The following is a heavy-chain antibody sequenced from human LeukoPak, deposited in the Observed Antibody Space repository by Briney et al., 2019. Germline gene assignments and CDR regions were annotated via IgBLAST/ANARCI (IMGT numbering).Heavy chain of an antibody. V-gene: IGHV1-18*01. CDR2: ISAYNGNT. D-gene: IGHD6-19*01. CDR1: GYTFTSYG. CDR3: ARDRLGYSSGWEPFDY. Sequence: ASVKVSCKAPGYTFTSYGISWVRQAPGQGLEWMGWISAYNGNTNYAQKLQGRVTMTTDTSTSTAYMELRSLRSDDTAVYYCARDRLGYSSGWEPFDYWGQGTLVTVSS. J-gene: IGHJ4*02.